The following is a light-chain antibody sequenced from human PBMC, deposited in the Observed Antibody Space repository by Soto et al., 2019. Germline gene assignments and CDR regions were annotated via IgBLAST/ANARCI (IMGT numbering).Light chain of an antibody. Sequence: EIVVTQSPATLSVSPGDRVTLSCRASQSVRSNSAWYQQKPGQAPRLLIYGASIRATGIPARFTGSGSGTEFTLTISSLQAEDVAVYYCQQYYTTPLTFGGGTKVDIK. CDR3: QQYYTTPLT. V-gene: IGKV3-15*01. J-gene: IGKJ4*01. CDR2: GAS. CDR1: QSVRSN.